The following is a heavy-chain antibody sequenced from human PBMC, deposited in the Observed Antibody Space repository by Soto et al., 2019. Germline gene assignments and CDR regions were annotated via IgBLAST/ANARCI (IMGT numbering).Heavy chain of an antibody. Sequence: ASVKVSCKASGGTFSSYAISWVRQAPGQGLEWMGGIMPIFGTANYAQKFQGRVTITADESTSTAYMELSSLRSEDTAVYYCATVRGISSGYGHPGYFQHWGQGTLVTVAS. V-gene: IGHV1-69*13. D-gene: IGHD3-16*01. J-gene: IGHJ1*01. CDR3: ATVRGISSGYGHPGYFQH. CDR2: IMPIFGTA. CDR1: GGTFSSYA.